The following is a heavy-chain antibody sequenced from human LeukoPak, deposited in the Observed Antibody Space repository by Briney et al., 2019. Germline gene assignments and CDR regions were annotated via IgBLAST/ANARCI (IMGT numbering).Heavy chain of an antibody. CDR3: ARGFVVVTARPLYYYYMDV. J-gene: IGHJ6*03. CDR1: GYTFTGYY. Sequence: GASVKVSCKASGYTFTGYYMHWVRQAPGQGLEWMGWINPNSGGTNYAQKFQGRVTMTRNTSISTAYMELSSLRSEDTAVYYCARGFVVVTARPLYYYYMDVWGKGTTVTVSS. D-gene: IGHD2-21*02. CDR2: INPNSGGT. V-gene: IGHV1-2*02.